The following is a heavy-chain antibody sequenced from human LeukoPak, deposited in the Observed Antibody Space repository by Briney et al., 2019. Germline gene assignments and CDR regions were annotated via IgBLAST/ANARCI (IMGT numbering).Heavy chain of an antibody. D-gene: IGHD4-17*01. V-gene: IGHV4-34*01. CDR1: GGSFSGYY. J-gene: IGHJ4*02. Sequence: SETLSLTCAVSGGSFSGYYWTWIRQPPGKGLEWIGEINHSGNANYNPSLRSRVTISLDMSENHFSLKLTSVTAADTAVYYCARGQGTVTTHWGQGTLVTVSS. CDR3: ARGQGTVTTH. CDR2: INHSGNA.